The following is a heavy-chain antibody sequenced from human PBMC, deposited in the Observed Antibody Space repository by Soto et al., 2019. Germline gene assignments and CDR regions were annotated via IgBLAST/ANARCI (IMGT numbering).Heavy chain of an antibody. V-gene: IGHV4-34*01. CDR2: INHSGST. Sequence: QVQLQQWGAGLLKPLETLSLTCAVYGGSFSGYSWSWIRQPPGKRLEWIGEINHSGSTNYNPSLKSRSNISVDTSKYQFSLKLSSVTAADTAAFYCARRPPTFYDASGYYLTARGYYYYCMDVWGHGPTVTVSS. CDR3: ARRPPTFYDASGYYLTARGYYYYCMDV. CDR1: GGSFSGYS. D-gene: IGHD3-22*01. J-gene: IGHJ6*02.